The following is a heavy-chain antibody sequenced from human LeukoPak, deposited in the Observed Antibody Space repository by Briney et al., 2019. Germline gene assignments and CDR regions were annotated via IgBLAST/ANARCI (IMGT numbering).Heavy chain of an antibody. CDR1: GFTFSSYA. V-gene: IGHV3-23*01. CDR2: ISGSGGST. Sequence: PGGSLRLSCAASGFTFSSYAMSRVRQAPGKGLEWVSAISGSGGSTYYADSVKGRFTISRDNSKNTPYLQMNSLRAEDTAVYYCATQTIKYSSGWYSNYYGMDVWGQGTTVTVSS. CDR3: ATQTIKYSSGWYSNYYGMDV. D-gene: IGHD6-19*01. J-gene: IGHJ6*02.